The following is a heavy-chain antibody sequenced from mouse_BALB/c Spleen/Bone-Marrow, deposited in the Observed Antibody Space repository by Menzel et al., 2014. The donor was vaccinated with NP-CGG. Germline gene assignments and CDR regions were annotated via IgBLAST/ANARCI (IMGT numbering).Heavy chain of an antibody. CDR2: IYPGNVDT. J-gene: IGHJ2*01. CDR1: GYTFTSYY. Sequence: QVQLQQSGPELVKPGASVRISCKAAGYTFTSYYIHWVKQRPGQGLQWIGWIYPGNVDTKYNEKLKGKATLTADKSSSTAYIQLSSPTSEDSAVYFCAREANWNFDYWGQGTTLTVSS. V-gene: IGHV1S56*01. D-gene: IGHD4-1*01. CDR3: AREANWNFDY.